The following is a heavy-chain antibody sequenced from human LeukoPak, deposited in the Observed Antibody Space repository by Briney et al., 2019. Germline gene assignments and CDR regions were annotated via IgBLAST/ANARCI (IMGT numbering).Heavy chain of an antibody. CDR2: ISSSSSYI. J-gene: IGHJ4*02. V-gene: IGHV3-21*01. D-gene: IGHD1-26*01. Sequence: GGSLRLSCAASGFTFSSYSMNWVRQAPGKGLEWVSSISSSSSYIYYADSVKGRFTISRDNSKNTLYLQMNSLRAEDTAVYYCAKPYSGSYYKGSYFDYWGQGTLVTVSS. CDR1: GFTFSSYS. CDR3: AKPYSGSYYKGSYFDY.